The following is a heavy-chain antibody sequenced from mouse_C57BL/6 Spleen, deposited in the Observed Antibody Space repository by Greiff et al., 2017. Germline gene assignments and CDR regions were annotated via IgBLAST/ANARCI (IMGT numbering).Heavy chain of an antibody. J-gene: IGHJ1*03. CDR3: ARDYGNSYWYFDV. CDR1: GYAFSSSW. CDR2: IYPGDGDT. Sequence: VQLQQSGPELVKPGAAAKISCKASGYAFSSSWTNWVKQRPGKGFEWIGRIYPGDGDTNYNGKFKGKATLTADKASSTGNMQLSRRTSKASAVYVCARDYGNSYWYFDVWGTGTTVTVSS. D-gene: IGHD1-1*01. V-gene: IGHV1-82*01.